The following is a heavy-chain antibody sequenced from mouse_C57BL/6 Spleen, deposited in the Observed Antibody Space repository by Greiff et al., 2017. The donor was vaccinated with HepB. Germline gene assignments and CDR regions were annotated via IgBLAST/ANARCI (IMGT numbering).Heavy chain of an antibody. CDR3: ARHVDSSGHFDY. CDR2: ISSGGSYT. Sequence: EVQRVESGGDLVKPGGSLKLSCAASGFTFSSYGMSWVRQTPDKRLEWVATISSGGSYTYYPDSVKGRFTISRDNAKNTLYLQMSSLKSEDTAMYYCARHVDSSGHFDYWGQGTTLTVSS. J-gene: IGHJ2*01. CDR1: GFTFSSYG. D-gene: IGHD3-2*02. V-gene: IGHV5-6*01.